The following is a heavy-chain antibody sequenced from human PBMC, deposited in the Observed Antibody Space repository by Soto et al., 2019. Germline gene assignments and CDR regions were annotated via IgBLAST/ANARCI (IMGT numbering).Heavy chain of an antibody. CDR3: VRIPQKYEYSVTDV. Sequence: GESLKISPKTSGYIFATYWIGWAHQIPGKVLEWMGIIYPDASHTRYSTSFEGQVTILADKSISTAYLHWASLTASDSATYYCVRIPQKYEYSVTDVGCQGTTVTVSS. J-gene: IGHJ6*02. CDR2: IYPDASHT. V-gene: IGHV5-51*07. D-gene: IGHD2-8*01. CDR1: GYIFATYW.